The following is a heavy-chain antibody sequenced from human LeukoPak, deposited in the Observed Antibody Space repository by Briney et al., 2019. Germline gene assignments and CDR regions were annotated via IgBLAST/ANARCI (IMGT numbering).Heavy chain of an antibody. CDR3: AKDGGSSWYNGVDY. Sequence: GGSLRLSCAASGFTFSSYGMHWVRQAPGKGLEWVAVISYDGSNKYYADSVKGRFTTSRDNSKNTLYLQMNSLRTEDTAVYYCAKDGGSSWYNGVDYWGQGTLVTVSS. CDR2: ISYDGSNK. V-gene: IGHV3-30*18. J-gene: IGHJ4*02. D-gene: IGHD6-13*01. CDR1: GFTFSSYG.